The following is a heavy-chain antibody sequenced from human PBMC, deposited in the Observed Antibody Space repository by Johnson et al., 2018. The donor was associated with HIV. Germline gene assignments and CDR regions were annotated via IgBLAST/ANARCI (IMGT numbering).Heavy chain of an antibody. J-gene: IGHJ3*02. V-gene: IGHV3-30*04. CDR1: GFTFSSYA. CDR3: AREMNAGNDAFDI. CDR2: ISYDGSNK. Sequence: QVQLVESGGGVVQPGRSLRLSCAASGFTFSSYAMHWVRQAPGKGLEWVAVISYDGSNKYYADSVKGRFTISRDNSKTTLYLQMNSLRAEDTAVYYCAREMNAGNDAFDIWGQGTMVTVSS.